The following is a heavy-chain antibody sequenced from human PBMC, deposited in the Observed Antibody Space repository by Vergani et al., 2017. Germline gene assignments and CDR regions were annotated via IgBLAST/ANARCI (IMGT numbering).Heavy chain of an antibody. J-gene: IGHJ4*02. D-gene: IGHD1-1*01. CDR3: GRGSDNYK. CDR2: IKNNGDST. V-gene: IGHV3-23*01. Sequence: EVQLLQSEGAVVQPGGSLRLSCVASGFTFSSHAMSWVRQGHGQGLEWVSSIKNNGDSTHYADSVKGRFTISRDNSKNTLYLQMNSLRVEDTAVYYCGRGSDNYKWGQGTLVTVSS. CDR1: GFTFSSHA.